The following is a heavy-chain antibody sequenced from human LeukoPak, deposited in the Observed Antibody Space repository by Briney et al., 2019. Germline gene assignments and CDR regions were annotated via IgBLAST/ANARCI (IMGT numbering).Heavy chain of an antibody. J-gene: IGHJ5*02. D-gene: IGHD3-3*01. CDR3: ARDLISQGVLRVSAGWFDP. CDR2: IIPIFGTA. CDR1: GGTFSSYA. Sequence: ASVKVSCKASGGTFSSYAISWVRQAPGQGLEWMGGIIPIFGTANYAQKFQGRVTITTDESTSTASMELSSLRSEDTAVYYCARDLISQGVLRVSAGWFDPWGQGTLVTVSS. V-gene: IGHV1-69*05.